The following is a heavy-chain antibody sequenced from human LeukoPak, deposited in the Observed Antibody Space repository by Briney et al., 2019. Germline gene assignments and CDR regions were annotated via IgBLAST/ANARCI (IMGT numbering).Heavy chain of an antibody. Sequence: PGGSLRLSCAASGFTFKKYWMSWVRQAPGKGLEWVANIKQDGSEKYYVDSVKGRFTISRDNAKNSLYLQMNSLRAEDTAVYYCARGSVAAAGTSGYWGQGTLVTVSS. CDR3: ARGSVAAAGTSGY. CDR2: IKQDGSEK. CDR1: GFTFKKYW. D-gene: IGHD6-13*01. J-gene: IGHJ4*02. V-gene: IGHV3-7*03.